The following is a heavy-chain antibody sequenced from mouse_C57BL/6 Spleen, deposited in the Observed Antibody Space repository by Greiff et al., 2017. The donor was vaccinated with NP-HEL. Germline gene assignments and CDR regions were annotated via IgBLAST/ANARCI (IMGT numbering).Heavy chain of an antibody. D-gene: IGHD2-3*01. CDR2: IYPGDGDT. Sequence: VQLQQSGAELVKPGASVKISCKASGYAFSSYWMNWVKQRPGKGLEWIGQIYPGDGDTNYNGKFKGKATLTADKSSSTAYMQLSSLTSEDSAVYFCARDGFYDGYYPYYFDYWGQGTTLTVSS. CDR3: ARDGFYDGYYPYYFDY. J-gene: IGHJ2*01. V-gene: IGHV1-80*01. CDR1: GYAFSSYW.